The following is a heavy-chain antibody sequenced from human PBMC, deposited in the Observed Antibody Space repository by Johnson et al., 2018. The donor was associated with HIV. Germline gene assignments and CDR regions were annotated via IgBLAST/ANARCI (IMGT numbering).Heavy chain of an antibody. Sequence: VQLVESGGGVVQPGRSLRLSCAASGFTFSSYAMHWVRQAPGKGLEWVAVISYDGSNKYYADSVKGGFTISRDNSKNTLYLQMNSLRAEDTAVYYCARDEQLAGGAFDIWGQGTMVTVSS. CDR1: GFTFSSYA. D-gene: IGHD6-6*01. CDR3: ARDEQLAGGAFDI. CDR2: ISYDGSNK. V-gene: IGHV3-30-3*01. J-gene: IGHJ3*02.